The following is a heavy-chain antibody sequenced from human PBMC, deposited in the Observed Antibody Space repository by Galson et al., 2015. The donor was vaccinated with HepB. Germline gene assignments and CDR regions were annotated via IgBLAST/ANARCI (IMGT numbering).Heavy chain of an antibody. V-gene: IGHV3-7*03. CDR3: ARRGSPRKGYSYGYADY. CDR2: IKQDGSEK. D-gene: IGHD5-18*01. CDR1: GFTFSSYW. Sequence: SLRLSCAASGFTFSSYWMSWVRQAPGKGLEWVANIKQDGSEKYYVDSVKGRFTISRDNAKNSLYLQMNSLRAEDTAVYYCARRGSPRKGYSYGYADYWGQGTLVTVSS. J-gene: IGHJ4*02.